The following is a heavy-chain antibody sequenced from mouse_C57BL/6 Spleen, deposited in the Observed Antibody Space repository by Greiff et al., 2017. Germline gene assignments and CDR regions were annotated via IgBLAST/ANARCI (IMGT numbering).Heavy chain of an antibody. CDR3: AREDYGSHFDY. V-gene: IGHV1-52*01. CDR1: GYTFTSYW. CDR2: IDPSDSET. Sequence: QVQLKQPGAELVRPGSSVKLSCKASGYTFTSYWMHWVKQRPIQGLEWIGNIDPSDSETHYNQKFKDKATLTVDKSSSTAYMQLSSLTSEDSAVYYCAREDYGSHFDYWGQGTTLTVSS. D-gene: IGHD1-1*01. J-gene: IGHJ2*01.